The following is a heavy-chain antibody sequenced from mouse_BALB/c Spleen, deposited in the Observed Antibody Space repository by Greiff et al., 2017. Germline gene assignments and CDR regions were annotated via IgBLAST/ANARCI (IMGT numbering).Heavy chain of an antibody. CDR2: INPSSGYT. CDR3: ARDSVRGD. D-gene: IGHD2-14*01. CDR1: GYTFTSYT. V-gene: IGHV1-4*01. J-gene: IGHJ2*01. Sequence: VMLVESGAELARPGASVKMSCKASGYTFTSYTMHWVKQRPGQGLEWIGYINPSSGYTNYNQKFKDKATLTADKSSSTAYMQLSSLTSEDSAVYYCARDSVRGDWGQGTTLTVSS.